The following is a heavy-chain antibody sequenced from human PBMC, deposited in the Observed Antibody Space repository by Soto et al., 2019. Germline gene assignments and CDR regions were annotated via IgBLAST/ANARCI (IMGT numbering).Heavy chain of an antibody. V-gene: IGHV1-18*01. D-gene: IGHD4-17*01. CDR3: ARATTVETGSY. CDR2: LSAYNGTT. CDR1: GYTFTSYG. Sequence: QVQLVQSGAEVKKPGVSVKVSCKASGYTFTSYGISWVRQAPGQGLEWMGWLSAYNGTTNYAQKPHGRVTMSTDTSTSTAYLELRSLRSDDTAVYYCARATTVETGSYWGQGTLVTVSS. J-gene: IGHJ4*02.